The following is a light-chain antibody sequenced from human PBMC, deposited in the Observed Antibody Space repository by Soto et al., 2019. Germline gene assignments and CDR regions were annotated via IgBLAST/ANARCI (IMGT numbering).Light chain of an antibody. V-gene: IGLV6-57*04. CDR2: QDN. Sequence: NFMLTQPHSVSESPGKTVTISCSRSGGSIANNYVQWYQQLPGSAPTTVIYQDNERPSGVPDRFSGSIDSSSNSASLTSFGLRTDDADYYCGHSYDSRTHWVFGGGTKLTVL. CDR1: GGSIANNY. CDR3: HSYDSRTHWV. J-gene: IGLJ3*02.